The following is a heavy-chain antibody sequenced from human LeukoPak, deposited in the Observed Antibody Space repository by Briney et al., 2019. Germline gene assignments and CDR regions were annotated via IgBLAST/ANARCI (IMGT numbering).Heavy chain of an antibody. J-gene: IGHJ4*02. CDR3: AKDQAAAGN. Sequence: GGSLRLSCAASGFTFSSYGMHWVRQAPGKGLEWVAVISYDGSNKYHADSVKGRFTISRDNSKNTLYLQMNSLRAEDTAVYYCAKDQAAAGNWGQGTLVTVSS. V-gene: IGHV3-30*18. CDR1: GFTFSSYG. CDR2: ISYDGSNK. D-gene: IGHD6-13*01.